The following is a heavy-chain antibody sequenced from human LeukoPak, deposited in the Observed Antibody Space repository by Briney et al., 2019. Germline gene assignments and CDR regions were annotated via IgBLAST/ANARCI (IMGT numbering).Heavy chain of an antibody. CDR1: DGSISSYY. V-gene: IGHV4-59*01. Sequence: SETLSLTCTVSDGSISSYYWSWIRQPPGKGLEWLGYIYYSGSTNYNPSLKSRVTISVDTSKNQFSLKLSSVTAADTAVYFCARSTRYFYGSGTFPEGYFDYWGQGTLVTVSS. J-gene: IGHJ4*02. CDR3: ARSTRYFYGSGTFPEGYFDY. D-gene: IGHD3-10*01. CDR2: IYYSGST.